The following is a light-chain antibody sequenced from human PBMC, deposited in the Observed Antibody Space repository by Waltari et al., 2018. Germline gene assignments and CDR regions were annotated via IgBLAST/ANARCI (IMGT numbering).Light chain of an antibody. CDR1: SSNIGNNA. CDR2: YDN. J-gene: IGLJ3*02. V-gene: IGLV1-36*01. Sequence: QSVLTQPPSVSEAPGQRVSISCSGSSSNIGNNAVSWYRQVPGQAPNLLIFYDNLVPSGISDHFRGSYSGTLASLVIRGLQSGDAAHYYCASWDDRLNGWVFGGGTKVTVL. CDR3: ASWDDRLNGWV.